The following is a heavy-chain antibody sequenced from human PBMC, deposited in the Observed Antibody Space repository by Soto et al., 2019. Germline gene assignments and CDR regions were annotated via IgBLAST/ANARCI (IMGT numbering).Heavy chain of an antibody. J-gene: IGHJ5*02. CDR1: GGSFSGYY. CDR2: INHSGST. V-gene: IGHV4-34*01. Sequence: QVQLQQWGAGLLKPSETLSLTCAVYGGSFSGYYWSWIRQPPGKGLEWIGEINHSGSTNYNPCLKSRVTISVDTSKNHFSLKLSSVTAADTAVYYCARAGWNYLKERWFDPWGQGTLVTVSS. CDR3: ARAGWNYLKERWFDP. D-gene: IGHD1-7*01.